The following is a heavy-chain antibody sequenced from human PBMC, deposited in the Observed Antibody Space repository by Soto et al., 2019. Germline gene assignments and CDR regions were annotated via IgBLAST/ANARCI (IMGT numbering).Heavy chain of an antibody. V-gene: IGHV4-59*01. Sequence: SETLSLTCTVSGGSISSYYWSWIRQPPGKGLEWIGYIYYSGSTNYNPSLKSRVTISVDTSKNQFSLKLSSVTAADTAVYYCARSKGWNYYFDYWGQGTLVTVSS. J-gene: IGHJ4*02. CDR3: ARSKGWNYYFDY. CDR1: GGSISSYY. D-gene: IGHD1-7*01. CDR2: IYYSGST.